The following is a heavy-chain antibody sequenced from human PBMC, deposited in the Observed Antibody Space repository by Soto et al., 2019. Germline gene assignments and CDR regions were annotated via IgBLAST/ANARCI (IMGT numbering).Heavy chain of an antibody. CDR3: ARHEDFWNGSPYYYYGMDV. CDR1: GYTFTSFW. J-gene: IGHJ6*02. CDR2: IYPGDSDT. D-gene: IGHD3-3*01. V-gene: IGHV5-51*01. Sequence: PGESLKISCKASGYTFTSFWIGWVRQMPGKGLEWMGIIYPGDSDTRYSPSFQGQVTISADKPINTAYLQWSSLKASDTATYYCARHEDFWNGSPYYYYGMDVWGQGTTVTVSS.